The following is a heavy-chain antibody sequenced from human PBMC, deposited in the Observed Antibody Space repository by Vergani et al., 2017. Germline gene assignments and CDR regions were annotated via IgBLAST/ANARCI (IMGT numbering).Heavy chain of an antibody. D-gene: IGHD3-9*01. V-gene: IGHV3-48*01. CDR1: GFTFSSYS. CDR3: ARETGLTGYYDAFDI. Sequence: EVQLVESGGGLVQPGGSLRLSCAASGFTFSSYSMNWVRQAPGKGLEWVSYISSSSSTIYYADSVKGRFTISRDNAKNSLYLQMNSLRAEDTAVYYCARETGLTGYYDAFDIWGQGTMVTVSS. CDR2: ISSSSSTI. J-gene: IGHJ3*02.